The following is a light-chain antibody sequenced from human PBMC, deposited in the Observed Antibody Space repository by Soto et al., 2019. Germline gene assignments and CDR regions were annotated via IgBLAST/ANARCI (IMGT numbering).Light chain of an antibody. CDR1: QSVSSY. V-gene: IGKV3-11*01. CDR3: QQRRNWPALT. J-gene: IGKJ4*01. CDR2: DAS. Sequence: EIVLTQSPATLSLSPGERATLSYRASQSVSSYLAWYQQKTGQAPRLLSYDASNMATGNPASVSGSRTGTAFTLTVPSPEPADFAVSYCQQRRNWPALTFGGALKVEI.